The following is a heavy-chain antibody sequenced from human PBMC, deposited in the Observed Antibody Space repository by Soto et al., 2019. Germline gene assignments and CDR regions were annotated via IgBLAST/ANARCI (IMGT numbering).Heavy chain of an antibody. J-gene: IGHJ4*02. V-gene: IGHV4-34*01. Sequence: SETLSLTCAVYGGSFSGYYWSWIRQPPGKGLEWIGEINHSGSTNYNPSLKSRVTISVDTSKNQFSLKLSSVTAADTAVYYCARGTGYYDILTGYYRWGQGTLGTVSS. D-gene: IGHD3-9*01. CDR3: ARGTGYYDILTGYYR. CDR1: GGSFSGYY. CDR2: INHSGST.